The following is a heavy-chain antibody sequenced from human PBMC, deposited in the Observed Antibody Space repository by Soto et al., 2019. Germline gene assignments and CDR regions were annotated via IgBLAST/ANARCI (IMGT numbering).Heavy chain of an antibody. D-gene: IGHD3-16*01. CDR3: ARHHRSWGVRYMDV. CDR1: GGSFSGYY. CDR2: INHSGST. J-gene: IGHJ6*03. Sequence: SETLSLTCAVYGGSFSGYYWSWIRQPPGKGLEWIGEINHSGSTYYNPSLKSRVTISVDTSKNQFSLKLSSVTAADTAVYYCARHHRSWGVRYMDVWGKGTTVTVSS. V-gene: IGHV4-34*01.